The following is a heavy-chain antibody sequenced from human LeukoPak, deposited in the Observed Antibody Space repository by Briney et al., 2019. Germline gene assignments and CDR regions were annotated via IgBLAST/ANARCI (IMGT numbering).Heavy chain of an antibody. Sequence: PSETLSLTCAVYGGSFSGYYWSWIRQPPGKGLEWMGEINHSGSTNYNPSLKSRVTISVDTSKNQFSLKLSSVTAADTAVYYCARRLRGGWFDPWGQGTLVTVSS. V-gene: IGHV4-34*01. CDR1: GGSFSGYY. J-gene: IGHJ5*02. CDR2: INHSGST. CDR3: ARRLRGGWFDP. D-gene: IGHD3-16*01.